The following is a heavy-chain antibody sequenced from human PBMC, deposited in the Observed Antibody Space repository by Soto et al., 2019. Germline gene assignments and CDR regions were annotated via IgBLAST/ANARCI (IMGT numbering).Heavy chain of an antibody. Sequence: GASVKVSCKASGGTFSSYAISWVRQAPGQGLEWMGGIIPIFGTANYAQKFQGRVTITADESTSTAYMELSSLRSEDTAVYYCARALGQWLEGSWFDPWGQGNMVTLSS. D-gene: IGHD6-19*01. CDR2: IIPIFGTA. V-gene: IGHV1-69*13. CDR3: ARALGQWLEGSWFDP. CDR1: GGTFSSYA. J-gene: IGHJ5*02.